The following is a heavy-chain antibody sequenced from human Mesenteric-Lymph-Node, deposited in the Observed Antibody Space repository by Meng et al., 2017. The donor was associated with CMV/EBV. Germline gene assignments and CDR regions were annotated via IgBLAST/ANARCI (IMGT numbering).Heavy chain of an antibody. Sequence: GGSLRLSCAASGFTFSSYWMHWVRQAPGKGLVWVSRINSDGSSTSYADSVKGRFTISKDNAKNTLYLQMNSLRAEDMAVYYCARDGGSYYQDFDYWGQGTLVTVSS. J-gene: IGHJ4*02. D-gene: IGHD1-26*01. CDR3: ARDGGSYYQDFDY. V-gene: IGHV3-74*01. CDR2: INSDGSST. CDR1: GFTFSSYW.